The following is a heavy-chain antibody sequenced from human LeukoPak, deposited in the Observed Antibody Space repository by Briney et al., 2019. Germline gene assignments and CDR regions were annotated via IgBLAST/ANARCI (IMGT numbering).Heavy chain of an antibody. CDR1: GFTLSRNF. V-gene: IGHV3-66*01. Sequence: GGSLRLSWGASGFTLSRNFISCDRQAPGKGLEWVSVIYSGGSTYYADSVKGRFTISRDNSKNSVNLQMNSLRVEDTAVDYCGLGLVTDYCGQGTLVTVSS. CDR3: GLGLVTDY. D-gene: IGHD3-9*01. CDR2: IYSGGST. J-gene: IGHJ4*02.